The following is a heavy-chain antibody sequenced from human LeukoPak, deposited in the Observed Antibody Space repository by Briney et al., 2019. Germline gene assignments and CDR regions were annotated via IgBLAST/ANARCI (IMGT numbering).Heavy chain of an antibody. V-gene: IGHV3-30*18. CDR1: GFAFSGYG. CDR3: AKAVVVTSYYYYGMDV. J-gene: IGHJ6*02. D-gene: IGHD2-15*01. Sequence: GGSLRLSCAASGFAFSGYGMHWVRQAPGKGLEWVAVISYDGSNKYYADSVKGRFTISRDNSKNTLCLQMNGLSAEDTAVYYCAKAVVVTSYYYYGMDVWGQGTTVTVSS. CDR2: ISYDGSNK.